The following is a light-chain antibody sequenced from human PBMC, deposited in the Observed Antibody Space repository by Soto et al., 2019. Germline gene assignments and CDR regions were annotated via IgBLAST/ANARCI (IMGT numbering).Light chain of an antibody. CDR3: QSYDSSLSGWV. CDR1: SSXIGAGYD. J-gene: IGLJ3*02. Sequence: QSVLTQPPSVSGAPGQRVTISCTGSSSXIGAGYDVHWYQQLPGTAPKLLIYGNSNRPSGVPDRFSGSKSGTSASLAITGXXAXXXXXXXCQSYDSSLSGWVFGGGTKLTVL. CDR2: GNS. V-gene: IGLV1-40*01.